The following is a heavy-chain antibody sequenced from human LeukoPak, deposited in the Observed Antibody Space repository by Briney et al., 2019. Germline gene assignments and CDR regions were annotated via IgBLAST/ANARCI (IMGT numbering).Heavy chain of an antibody. CDR1: GLTFSSYA. J-gene: IGHJ4*02. CDR2: ISGSGGST. V-gene: IGHV3-23*01. D-gene: IGHD3-22*01. Sequence: GGSLRLSCAASGLTFSSYAMSWVRQAPGKGLEWVSAISGSGGSTYYADSVKGRFTISRDNSKNTVYLQMNSLRAEDAAVYYCAKLPTYYFDSSGYYFDYWGQGTLVTVSS. CDR3: AKLPTYYFDSSGYYFDY.